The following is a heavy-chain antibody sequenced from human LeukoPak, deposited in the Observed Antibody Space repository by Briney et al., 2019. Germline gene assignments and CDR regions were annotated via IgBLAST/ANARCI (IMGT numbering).Heavy chain of an antibody. CDR2: FDPEDGET. Sequence: ASVKVSCKASGYTFTGYYMHWVRQAPGKGLEWMGGFDPEDGETIYAQKFQGRVTMTEDTSTDTAYMELSRLRSDDTAVYYCARGDYSGSYYWYFDLWGRGTLVTVSS. D-gene: IGHD1-26*01. V-gene: IGHV1-24*01. CDR3: ARGDYSGSYYWYFDL. CDR1: GYTFTGYY. J-gene: IGHJ2*01.